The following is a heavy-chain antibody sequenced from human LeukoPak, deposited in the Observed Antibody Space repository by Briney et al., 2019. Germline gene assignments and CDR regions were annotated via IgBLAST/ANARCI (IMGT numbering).Heavy chain of an antibody. CDR3: ARELKVGNTGYYFNY. J-gene: IGHJ4*01. D-gene: IGHD2/OR15-2a*01. V-gene: IGHV4-59*01. Sequence: SETLSLTCTVSSGSISDYYWGWIRQPPGKGLEWIGYIYYSGSTNYNPSLKSRVTILVDMSKNQFSLRMSSVTAADTSVYYCARELKVGNTGYYFNYWGQGTLITVSS. CDR1: SGSISDYY. CDR2: IYYSGST.